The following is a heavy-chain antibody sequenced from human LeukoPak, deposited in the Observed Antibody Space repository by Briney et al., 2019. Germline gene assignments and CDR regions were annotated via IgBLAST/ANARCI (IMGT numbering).Heavy chain of an antibody. Sequence: ASVKVACKVYGYTLTGLSMHWVRQAPGKGLEWMGGFDSEDGETIYAKKFQGRVTMTEDTSTDTAYMELSSLRSEDTAVYYCATDPLGYYDSSGHTSPFDYWGQGTLVTVSS. CDR1: GYTLTGLS. D-gene: IGHD3-22*01. V-gene: IGHV1-24*01. CDR3: ATDPLGYYDSSGHTSPFDY. J-gene: IGHJ4*02. CDR2: FDSEDGET.